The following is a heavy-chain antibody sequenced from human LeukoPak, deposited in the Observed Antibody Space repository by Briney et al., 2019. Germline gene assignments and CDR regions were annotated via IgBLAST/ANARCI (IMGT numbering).Heavy chain of an antibody. CDR2: IYHSGST. CDR3: ARAIPPTVTTGGYYYYYYYMDV. V-gene: IGHV4-30-2*01. Sequence: SETPSLTCTVSGGPISSGGYYWSWIRQPPGKGLEWIGYIYHSGSTYYNPSFKSRVTISVDRSKNQFSLKLSSVTAADTAVYYCARAIPPTVTTGGYYYYYYYMDVWGKGTTVTVSS. J-gene: IGHJ6*03. CDR1: GGPISSGGYY. D-gene: IGHD4-11*01.